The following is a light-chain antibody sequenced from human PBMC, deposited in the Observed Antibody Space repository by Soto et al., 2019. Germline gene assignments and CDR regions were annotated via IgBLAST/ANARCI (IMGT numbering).Light chain of an antibody. CDR1: QSGSSN. CDR3: QQYNNWPLT. Sequence: EIVMTQAPATLSVSPGERATLSCRASQSGSSNLAWYQQKRGQAPMLLIYGASTRATGIPARFSGSGSGTEFTLTISSLQSEDFAVYYFQQYNNWPLTFGGGTKVEIK. J-gene: IGKJ4*01. V-gene: IGKV3-15*01. CDR2: GAS.